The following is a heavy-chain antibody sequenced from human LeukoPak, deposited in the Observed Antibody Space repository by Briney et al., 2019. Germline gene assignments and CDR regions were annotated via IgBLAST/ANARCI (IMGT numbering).Heavy chain of an antibody. J-gene: IGHJ4*02. CDR3: ARDDGSGLAGGY. V-gene: IGHV1-2*02. CDR1: GYTFTGYY. CDR2: INPNSGGT. Sequence: ASVKVSCKASGYTFTGYYMHWVRQAPGRGLEWMGWINPNSGGTNYAQKFQGRVTMTRDTSISTAYMELSRLRSDDTAVYYCARDDGSGLAGGYWGQGTLVTVSS. D-gene: IGHD3/OR15-3a*01.